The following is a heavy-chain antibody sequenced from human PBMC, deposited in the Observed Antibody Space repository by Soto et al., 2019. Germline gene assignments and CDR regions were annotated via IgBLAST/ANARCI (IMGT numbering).Heavy chain of an antibody. V-gene: IGHV4-31*01. CDR1: GGSISSGGYY. J-gene: IGHJ3*02. CDR3: ARDLHGDYACDI. D-gene: IGHD4-17*01. Sequence: QVQLQESGPGLVKPSQTLSLTCTVSGGSISSGGYYWSWIRQHPGKGLEWIGYISYSGSTYYNPSLKSLVTTSVDTSKNQFSLKRSSVTAADTAVYYCARDLHGDYACDIWGQGTMVTVSS. CDR2: ISYSGST.